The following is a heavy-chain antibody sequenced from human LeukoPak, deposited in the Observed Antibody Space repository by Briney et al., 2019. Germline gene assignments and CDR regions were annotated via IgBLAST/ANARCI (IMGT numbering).Heavy chain of an antibody. Sequence: GGSLRLSCAASGFTFSSYWMSWVRQAPGKGLEWVANIKQDGSEKYYVDSVKGRFTISRDNAKNSLYLQMNSLRAEDKAVYYCARGPYDSSGYRFDYWGQGTLVTVSS. CDR2: IKQDGSEK. D-gene: IGHD3-22*01. V-gene: IGHV3-7*04. CDR3: ARGPYDSSGYRFDY. CDR1: GFTFSSYW. J-gene: IGHJ4*02.